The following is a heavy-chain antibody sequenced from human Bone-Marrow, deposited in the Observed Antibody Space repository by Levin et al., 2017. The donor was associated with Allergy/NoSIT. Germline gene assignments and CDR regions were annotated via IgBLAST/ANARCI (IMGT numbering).Heavy chain of an antibody. V-gene: IGHV3-23*01. J-gene: IGHJ4*02. CDR1: GFTFSSYA. Sequence: SCAASGFTFSSYAISWVRQAPGKGLEWVSTISGSGSSTYYADSVKGRFTISRDNFQNTLCLQMNSLRAEDTAVYYCAKVPWAQSGQFDYWGQGTLVTVSS. D-gene: IGHD1-26*01. CDR3: AKVPWAQSGQFDY. CDR2: ISGSGSST.